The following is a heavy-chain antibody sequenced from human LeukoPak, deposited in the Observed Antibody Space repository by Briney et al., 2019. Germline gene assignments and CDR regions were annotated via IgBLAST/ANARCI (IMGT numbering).Heavy chain of an antibody. V-gene: IGHV1-69*13. Sequence: SVKVSCKASGGTFSSYAISWVRQAPGQGLEGMGGIIPIFGTANYAQKFQGRVTITADESTSTAYMELSSLRSEDTAVYYCAREGVEMAPHWGQGTLVTVSS. CDR3: AREGVEMAPH. D-gene: IGHD5-24*01. J-gene: IGHJ4*02. CDR1: GGTFSSYA. CDR2: IIPIFGTA.